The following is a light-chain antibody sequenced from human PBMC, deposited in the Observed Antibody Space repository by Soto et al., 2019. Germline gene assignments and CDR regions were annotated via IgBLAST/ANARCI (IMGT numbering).Light chain of an antibody. CDR1: SSDVGGYNY. V-gene: IGLV2-14*01. Sequence: QSALTQPASVSGSPGQSITISCTGTSSDVGGYNYVSWYQQHPGKAPKLMIYDVSNRPSGVSNRFSGSKSGNTASLTISGLQAEDDAAYYCCSYTSSSTLVVFGGGTKLTVL. CDR3: CSYTSSSTLVV. CDR2: DVS. J-gene: IGLJ2*01.